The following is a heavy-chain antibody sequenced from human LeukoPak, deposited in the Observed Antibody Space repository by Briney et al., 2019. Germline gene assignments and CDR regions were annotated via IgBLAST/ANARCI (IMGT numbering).Heavy chain of an antibody. V-gene: IGHV3-30-3*01. D-gene: IGHD5-24*01. J-gene: IGHJ6*02. CDR3: ARDGSRGDGYNLSYYYYYGMDV. CDR2: ISYDGSNK. Sequence: GRSLRLSCAASGFTFSSYAMHWVRQAPGKGLEWVAVISYDGSNKYYADSVKGRFTIPRDNPKNTLYLQMNSLRAEDTAVYYCARDGSRGDGYNLSYYYYYGMDVWGQGTTVTVSS. CDR1: GFTFSSYA.